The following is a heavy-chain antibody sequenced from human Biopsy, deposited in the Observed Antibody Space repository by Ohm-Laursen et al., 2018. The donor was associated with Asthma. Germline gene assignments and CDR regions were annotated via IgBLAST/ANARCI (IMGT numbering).Heavy chain of an antibody. Sequence: SLRLSCSASGFTVSDYHMSWIRQTPGRGLEWISYIGSRITDAIYYADSVEDRFTISRDNAKNSVFLQMNSLRAEDTGVYYCAREVKMAYWGRGTLVTVSS. V-gene: IGHV3-11*01. CDR1: GFTVSDYH. J-gene: IGHJ4*02. CDR2: IGSRITDAI. D-gene: IGHD2-8*01. CDR3: AREVKMAY.